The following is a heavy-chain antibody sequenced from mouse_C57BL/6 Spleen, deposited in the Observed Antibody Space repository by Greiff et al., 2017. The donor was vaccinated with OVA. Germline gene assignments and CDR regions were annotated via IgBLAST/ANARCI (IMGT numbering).Heavy chain of an antibody. J-gene: IGHJ4*01. V-gene: IGHV14-4*01. CDR1: GFNIKDDY. CDR3: TTRDGYYSYYYAMDY. CDR2: IDPENGDT. D-gene: IGHD2-3*01. Sequence: VQLQQSGAELVRPGASVKLSCTASGFNIKDDYMHWVKQRPEQGLEWIGWIDPENGDTEYASKFQGKATITADTSSNTAYLQLSSLTSEDTAVYYCTTRDGYYSYYYAMDYWGQGTSVTVSS.